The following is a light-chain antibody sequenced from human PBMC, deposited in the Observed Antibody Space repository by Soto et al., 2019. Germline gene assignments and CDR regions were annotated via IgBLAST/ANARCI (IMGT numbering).Light chain of an antibody. Sequence: EFVLTQSPDTLSLPPGERATLSCRASQSVGTNLAWYQQKPRQAPRLLIYAASTRATGLPARFSGSGSGTEFTLTISSLQSEDFAVYYCQQYNNWPTWTFGQGTKVDIK. V-gene: IGKV3-15*01. J-gene: IGKJ1*01. CDR2: AAS. CDR3: QQYNNWPTWT. CDR1: QSVGTN.